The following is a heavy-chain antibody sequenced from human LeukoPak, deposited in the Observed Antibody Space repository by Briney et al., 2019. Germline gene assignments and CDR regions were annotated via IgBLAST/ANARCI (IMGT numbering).Heavy chain of an antibody. V-gene: IGHV3-23*01. CDR3: AREDGYNYRELDY. D-gene: IGHD5-24*01. CDR1: GFTFSSYA. CDR2: LSGSGVRT. Sequence: GSLRLSCAASGFTFSSYAMSWVRQAPGKGLEWVSVLSGSGVRTYYADSVKGRFTISRDNAKNSLYLQMNSLRAEDTAVYYCAREDGYNYRELDYWGQGTLVTVSS. J-gene: IGHJ4*02.